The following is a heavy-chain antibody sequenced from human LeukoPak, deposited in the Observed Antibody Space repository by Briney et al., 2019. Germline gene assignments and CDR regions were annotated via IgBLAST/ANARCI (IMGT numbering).Heavy chain of an antibody. V-gene: IGHV3-7*03. CDR3: ARQPKAGWLRFTPASRWFDP. Sequence: TAGPLRLSCAPSGFTFSSYWMIWVRQAPAKGLHWVANIKQEGSEKYYVDSVKDRFTISRDNAKDSLYLKMNSLRAEDTAVYSCARQPKAGWLRFTPASRWFDPWGQGTLVTVSS. CDR1: GFTFSSYW. J-gene: IGHJ5*02. CDR2: IKQEGSEK. D-gene: IGHD5-12*01.